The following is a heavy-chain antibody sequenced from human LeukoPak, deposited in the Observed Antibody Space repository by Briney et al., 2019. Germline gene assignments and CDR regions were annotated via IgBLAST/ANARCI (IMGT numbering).Heavy chain of an antibody. CDR3: ARDKRHSYGRYFDH. CDR2: MQSTGSS. CDR1: GDSISTYH. Sequence: SETVSLTCSVSGDSISTYHWNWIRKPPGKGLEWIGYMQSTGSSKYNPSLKSRVNIFVDTSKNQAALILTSVTAGDTAVYYCARDKRHSYGRYFDHWGQGALVTVSS. D-gene: IGHD3-16*01. J-gene: IGHJ4*02. V-gene: IGHV4-59*01.